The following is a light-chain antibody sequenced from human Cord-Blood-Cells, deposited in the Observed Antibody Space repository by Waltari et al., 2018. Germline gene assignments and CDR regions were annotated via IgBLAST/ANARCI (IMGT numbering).Light chain of an antibody. CDR2: AAS. J-gene: IGKJ2*01. CDR3: QQSYSTPYT. V-gene: IGKV1-39*01. CDR1: QSISSY. Sequence: DIQMTQSPPSLSASVGDRVTITCRASQSISSYLNLYQQKPVKAPKLLIYAASSLQSGVPSRFSGSGSGTDFTLTISSLQPEDFATYYCQQSYSTPYTFGQGTKLEIK.